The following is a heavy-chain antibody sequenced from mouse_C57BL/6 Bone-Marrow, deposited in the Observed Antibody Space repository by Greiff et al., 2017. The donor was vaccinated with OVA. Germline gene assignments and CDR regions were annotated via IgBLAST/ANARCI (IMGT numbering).Heavy chain of an antibody. J-gene: IGHJ2*01. CDR3: ARSGLGRLDY. D-gene: IGHD4-1*01. V-gene: IGHV1-54*01. CDR2: INPGSGGT. CDR1: GYAFTNYL. Sequence: VHLVESGAELVRPGTSVKVSCKASGYAFTNYLIEWVKQRPGQGLEWIGVINPGSGGTNYNEKFKGKATLTADKSSRTAYMQLSSLTSEDSAVYFCARSGLGRLDYWGQGTTLTVSS.